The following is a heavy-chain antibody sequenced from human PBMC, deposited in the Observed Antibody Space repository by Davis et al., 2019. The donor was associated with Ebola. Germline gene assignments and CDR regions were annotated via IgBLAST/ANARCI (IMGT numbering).Heavy chain of an antibody. Sequence: GGSLRLSCAASGFTFSSYAMSWVRQAPGKGLEWVSAISGSGGSTYYADSVKGRFTISRGNSKNTLYLQMNSLRAEDTAVYYCAKGTAMVFGEFDYWGQGTLVTVSS. J-gene: IGHJ4*02. CDR3: AKGTAMVFGEFDY. D-gene: IGHD5-18*01. V-gene: IGHV3-23*01. CDR1: GFTFSSYA. CDR2: ISGSGGST.